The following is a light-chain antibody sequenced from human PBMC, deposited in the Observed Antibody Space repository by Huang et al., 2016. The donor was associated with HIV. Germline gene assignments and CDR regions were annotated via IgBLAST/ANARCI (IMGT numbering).Light chain of an antibody. V-gene: IGKV1-NL1*01. CDR2: AAS. J-gene: IGKJ1*01. CDR1: QGISNS. Sequence: DIQMTQSPSSLSASVGDRVTITCRASQGISNSLAWYQQRPGKAPKLLVYAASSLESGVPSRFSGSGSGTDYTLTISSLQPEDSATYYCQQYYTIRAFGQGTKVEIK. CDR3: QQYYTIRA.